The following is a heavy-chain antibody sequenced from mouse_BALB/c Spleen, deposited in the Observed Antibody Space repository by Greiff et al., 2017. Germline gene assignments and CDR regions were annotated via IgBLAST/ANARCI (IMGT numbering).Heavy chain of an antibody. CDR1: GFTFSSYG. V-gene: IGHV5-6-3*01. CDR3: ARTVVRQGSYAMDD. CDR2: INSNGGST. D-gene: IGHD1-1*01. Sequence: EVQLVESGGGLVQPGGSLKLSCAASGFTFSSYGMSWVRQTPDKRLELVATINSNGGSTYYPDSVKGRFTISRDNAKNTLYLQMSSLKSEDTAMYYCARTVVRQGSYAMDDWGEGTSVTVSS. J-gene: IGHJ4*01.